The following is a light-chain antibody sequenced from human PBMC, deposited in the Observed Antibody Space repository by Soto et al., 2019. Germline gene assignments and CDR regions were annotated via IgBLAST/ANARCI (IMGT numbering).Light chain of an antibody. CDR2: AAS. CDR3: QQYTNTNNPWM. J-gene: IGKJ1*01. Sequence: DIQMTQSPSSLSASVEDRVIITCRASQSISNHLNWYQQKPGKAPKLLIFAASSLQSGVPSRFSGSRSGPDFTLTISSLQPEDFATYYCQQYTNTNNPWMFGQGTKVEI. CDR1: QSISNH. V-gene: IGKV1-39*01.